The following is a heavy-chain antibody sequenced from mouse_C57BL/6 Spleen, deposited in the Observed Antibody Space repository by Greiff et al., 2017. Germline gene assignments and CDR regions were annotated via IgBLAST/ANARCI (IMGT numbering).Heavy chain of an antibody. J-gene: IGHJ4*01. V-gene: IGHV1-72*01. Sequence: QVQLQQPGAELVKPGASVKLSCKASGYTFTSYWMHWVKQRPGRGLEWIGRIDPNSGGTKYNEKFKSKATLTVDKPSSTAYMQLSSLTTEDSAVYYYAREVYNGSSNYYAMDYWGQGTSVTVSS. CDR1: GYTFTSYW. CDR3: AREVYNGSSNYYAMDY. D-gene: IGHD1-1*01. CDR2: IDPNSGGT.